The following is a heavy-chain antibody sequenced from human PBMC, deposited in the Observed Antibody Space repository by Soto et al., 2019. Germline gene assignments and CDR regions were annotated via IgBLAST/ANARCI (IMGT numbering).Heavy chain of an antibody. CDR3: ARSRYFDWLLEPGAFDI. V-gene: IGHV3-7*04. Sequence: PGGSLSLSCAASGFPFSSYWMSWVRQAPGKGLEWVANIKQDGSEKYYVDSVKGRFTISRDNAKNSLYLQMNSLRAEDTAVYYCARSRYFDWLLEPGAFDIWGQGTMVTVS. CDR2: IKQDGSEK. D-gene: IGHD3-9*01. CDR1: GFPFSSYW. J-gene: IGHJ3*02.